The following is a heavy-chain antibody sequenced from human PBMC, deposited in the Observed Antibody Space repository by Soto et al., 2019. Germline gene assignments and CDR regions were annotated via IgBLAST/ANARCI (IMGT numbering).Heavy chain of an antibody. Sequence: ASVKVSCKVSGYTLTELSMHWVRQAPGQGLEWMGWISAYNGNTNYAQKLQGRVTMTTDTSTSTAYMELRSLRSDDTAVYYCARDGIAVAGTVDYWGQGTLVTVSS. CDR1: GYTLTELS. CDR2: ISAYNGNT. CDR3: ARDGIAVAGTVDY. V-gene: IGHV1-18*01. D-gene: IGHD6-19*01. J-gene: IGHJ4*02.